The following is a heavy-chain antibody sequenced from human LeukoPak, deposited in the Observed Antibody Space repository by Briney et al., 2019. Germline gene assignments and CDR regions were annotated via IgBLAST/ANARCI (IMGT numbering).Heavy chain of an antibody. Sequence: GGSLRLSCAASGFTFDDYAMHWVRQAPGKGLEWVSGISWNSGSIGYADSVKGRFTISRDNAKNSLYLQMNSLRAEDTAVYYCARDEYYDSSGSDYWGQGTLVTVSS. CDR3: ARDEYYDSSGSDY. J-gene: IGHJ4*02. CDR1: GFTFDDYA. V-gene: IGHV3-9*01. CDR2: ISWNSGSI. D-gene: IGHD3-22*01.